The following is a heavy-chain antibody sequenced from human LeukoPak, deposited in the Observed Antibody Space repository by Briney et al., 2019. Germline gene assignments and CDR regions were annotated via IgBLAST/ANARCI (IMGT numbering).Heavy chain of an antibody. V-gene: IGHV3-7*01. CDR1: GFTFSSYW. D-gene: IGHD1-1*01. J-gene: IGHJ3*02. CDR3: ARGNNWNAGDAFDI. Sequence: GGSLRLSCAASGFTFSSYWMSWVRQAPGKGLEWVANIKRDGSEKYYVDSVKGRFTISRDNAKNSLYLQMNSLRAEDTAVYYCARGNNWNAGDAFDIWGQGTMVTVSS. CDR2: IKRDGSEK.